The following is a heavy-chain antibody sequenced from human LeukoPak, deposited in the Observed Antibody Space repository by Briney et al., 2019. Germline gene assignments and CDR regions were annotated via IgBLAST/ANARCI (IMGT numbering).Heavy chain of an antibody. CDR1: GFTLSRYG. V-gene: IGHV3-74*03. J-gene: IGHJ4*02. CDR3: ARFDYADYLAFDY. CDR2: ISSDGSFT. D-gene: IGHD4-17*01. Sequence: VSLRLACAASGFTLSRYGMLWARQAPGKGLVWISRISSDGSFTTYADSVKGRFTISRDNAMNSLYLQMNSLRAEDTAVYYCARFDYADYLAFDYWGQGTLVTVSS.